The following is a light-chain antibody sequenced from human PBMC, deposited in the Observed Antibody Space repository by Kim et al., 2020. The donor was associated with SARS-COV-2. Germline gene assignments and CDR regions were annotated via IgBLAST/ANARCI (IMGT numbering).Light chain of an antibody. CDR3: QQYKSWGCT. Sequence: DIQMTQSPSTLSASVGDRVTITCRASQSISSWLAWYQQKPGKAPNLLIYKASSLESGVPSRFSGSGSGTEFTLTISSLQPDDFATYYCQQYKSWGCTFGGGTKVDIK. CDR2: KAS. J-gene: IGKJ4*01. V-gene: IGKV1-5*03. CDR1: QSISSW.